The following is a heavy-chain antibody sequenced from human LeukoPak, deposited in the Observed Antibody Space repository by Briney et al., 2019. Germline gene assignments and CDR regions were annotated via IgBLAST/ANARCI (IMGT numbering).Heavy chain of an antibody. V-gene: IGHV3-11*01. D-gene: IGHD1-26*01. CDR2: ISSSGSTI. CDR1: GFTFSDYY. CDR3: AKVGEGSYFAF. Sequence: GGSLRLSCAASGFTFSDYYMSWIRQAPGKGLEWVSYISSSGSTIYYADSVKGRFTISRDNSKNTLYLQMNSLRAEDTAVYYCAKVGEGSYFAFWGQGTLVTVSS. J-gene: IGHJ4*02.